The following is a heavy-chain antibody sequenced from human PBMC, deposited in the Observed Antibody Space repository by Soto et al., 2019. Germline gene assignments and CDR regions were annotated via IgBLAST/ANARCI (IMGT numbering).Heavy chain of an antibody. V-gene: IGHV1-46*01. CDR2: INPSGGST. Sequence: ASVKVSCKAAGYTFTSYDMHWVRQAPGQGLEWMGIINPSGGSTSYAQKFQGRVTMTRDTSTSTVYMELSSLRSADTAVYYCARDLVVVTEYYFDYWGQGTLVTVSS. CDR1: GYTFTSYD. CDR3: ARDLVVVTEYYFDY. J-gene: IGHJ4*02. D-gene: IGHD2-21*02.